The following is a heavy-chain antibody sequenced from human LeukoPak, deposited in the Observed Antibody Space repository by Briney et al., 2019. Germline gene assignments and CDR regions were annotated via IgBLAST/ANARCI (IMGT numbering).Heavy chain of an antibody. CDR3: ARARGAGFYFSFDP. CDR1: GYTFTGYY. V-gene: IGHV1-2*02. J-gene: IGHJ5*02. D-gene: IGHD2/OR15-2a*01. CDR2: INPNSGGT. Sequence: GASVKVSCKASGYTFTGYYMHWVRQAPGQGLEWMGWINPNSGGTNYAQKFQGRVTMTRDTSISTAYMELSRLRSDDTAVYYCARARGAGFYFSFDPWGQGTLVTVSS.